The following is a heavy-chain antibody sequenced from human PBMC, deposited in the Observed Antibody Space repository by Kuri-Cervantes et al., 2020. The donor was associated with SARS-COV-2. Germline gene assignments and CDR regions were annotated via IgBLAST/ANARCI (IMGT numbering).Heavy chain of an antibody. J-gene: IGHJ4*02. V-gene: IGHV4-59*12. CDR2: IYYSGST. D-gene: IGHD6-19*01. CDR3: ARLNPWKRIAKTSGRDY. CDR1: GGSISSYY. Sequence: GSLRLSCTVSGGSISSYYWSWIRQPPGKGLEWIGYIYYSGSTNYNPSLKSRVTISVDTSKNQFSLKLTSVTAADTAVFYCARLNPWKRIAKTSGRDYWGQGALVTVSS.